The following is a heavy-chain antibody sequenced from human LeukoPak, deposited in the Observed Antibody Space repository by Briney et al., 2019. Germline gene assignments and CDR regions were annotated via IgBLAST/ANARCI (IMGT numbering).Heavy chain of an antibody. CDR3: VPLGGLGYYQYGMDV. D-gene: IGHD3/OR15-3a*01. Sequence: GGSLRLSCVVSGFTFSTYAMSSARQAPGKGLEWASGIRGSGGDTFYADSVSGRFTASRDNSKNTLFLQIDSLRTEDTAVYYCVPLGGLGYYQYGMDVWGRGTTVTVSS. CDR1: GFTFSTYA. V-gene: IGHV3-23*01. CDR2: IRGSGGDT. J-gene: IGHJ6*02.